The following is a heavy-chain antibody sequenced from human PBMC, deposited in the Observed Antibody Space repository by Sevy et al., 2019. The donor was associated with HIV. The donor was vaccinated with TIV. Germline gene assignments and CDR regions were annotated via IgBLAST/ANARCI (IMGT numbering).Heavy chain of an antibody. CDR2: ISSSSSTI. V-gene: IGHV3-48*01. CDR3: ARDWDTAMGDNWFDP. J-gene: IGHJ5*02. Sequence: GGSLRLSCAASGFTFSSYSMNWVRQAPGKGLEWVSYISSSSSTIYYAGSVKGRFTISRDNAKNSLYLQMNSLRAEDTAVYYCARDWDTAMGDNWFDPWGQGTLVTVSS. CDR1: GFTFSSYS. D-gene: IGHD5-18*01.